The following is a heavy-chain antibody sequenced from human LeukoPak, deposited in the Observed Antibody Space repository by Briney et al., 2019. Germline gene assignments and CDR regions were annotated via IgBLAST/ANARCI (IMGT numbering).Heavy chain of an antibody. CDR3: ARDLPLQPKPYYYYGMDV. V-gene: IGHV7-4-1*02. CDR2: INTNTGDP. CDR1: GGTFSSYA. D-gene: IGHD1-14*01. J-gene: IGHJ6*02. Sequence: GASVKVSCKASGGTFSSYAISWVRQAPGQGLEWMGWINTNTGDPTYAQGFTGRFVFSLDTSVSTAYLQISSLKAEDTAVYYCARDLPLQPKPYYYYGMDVWGQGTTVTVSS.